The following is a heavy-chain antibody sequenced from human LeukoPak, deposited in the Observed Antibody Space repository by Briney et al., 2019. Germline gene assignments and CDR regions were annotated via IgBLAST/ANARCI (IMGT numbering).Heavy chain of an antibody. Sequence: GGSLRLSCAASGFTFSNYGMNWVRQAPGKGLEWLSAISGNGGSTYYADSVKGRFTISRDNSKNTLYLQMNSLRAEDTAIFYCAKDRLRYCSGGGCYSPVDYWGQGTLVTVSS. CDR1: GFTFSNYG. V-gene: IGHV3-23*01. D-gene: IGHD2-15*01. CDR3: AKDRLRYCSGGGCYSPVDY. CDR2: ISGNGGST. J-gene: IGHJ4*02.